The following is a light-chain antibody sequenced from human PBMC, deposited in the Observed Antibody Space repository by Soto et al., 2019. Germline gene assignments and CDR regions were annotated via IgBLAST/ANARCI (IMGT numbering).Light chain of an antibody. Sequence: QSALTQPPSASGSPGQSVTISCTGTSSDVGDYNYVSWYQQHPGKAPKLMIYEVSKRPSGVPDRFSGSKSGNTASLTVSGLQDEDEADYYCSSYAGSNSFVIFGGGTKLTVL. CDR2: EVS. V-gene: IGLV2-8*01. J-gene: IGLJ2*01. CDR1: SSDVGDYNY. CDR3: SSYAGSNSFVI.